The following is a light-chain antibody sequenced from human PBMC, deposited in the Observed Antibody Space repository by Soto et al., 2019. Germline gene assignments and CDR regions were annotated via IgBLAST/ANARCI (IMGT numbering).Light chain of an antibody. CDR2: EVR. Sequence: QSALTQPASVSGSPGQSITISCTGTSSDVGSYNYVSWYQQHPGKAPKLMIYEVRNRPSGVSDRFSGSKSGKTASLTIFGLQAEDEADYYCAVWDDSLNGPVFGGGTKVTVL. J-gene: IGLJ2*01. CDR3: AVWDDSLNGPV. CDR1: SSDVGSYNY. V-gene: IGLV2-14*01.